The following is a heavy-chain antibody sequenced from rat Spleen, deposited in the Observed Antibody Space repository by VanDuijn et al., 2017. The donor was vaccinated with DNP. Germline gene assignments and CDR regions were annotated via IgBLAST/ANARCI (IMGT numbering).Heavy chain of an antibody. CDR1: GYAFTTYY. D-gene: IGHD1-4*01. J-gene: IGHJ1*01. CDR3: ARRRLPYWYFDF. CDR2: IYTGSTGT. Sequence: QVQLQQSGAELAKPASSVKISCKASGYAFTTYYIAWIKQTTGQGLEYIGYIYTGSTGTNYNEKFKGKATLTVDKSSNTAFMQLSSLTPDDSAVYYCARRRLPYWYFDFWGPGTMVTVSS. V-gene: IGHV1-43*01.